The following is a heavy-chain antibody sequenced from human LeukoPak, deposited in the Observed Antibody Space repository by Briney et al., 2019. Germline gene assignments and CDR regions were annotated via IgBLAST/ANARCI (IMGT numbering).Heavy chain of an antibody. D-gene: IGHD4-17*01. CDR2: IYPGDSDT. CDR1: GYSFAAFW. CDR3: ARHNYGLNSAGFDI. Sequence: GESLRISCQASGYSFAAFWIDWVRQVPGKGLEWMGIIYPGDSDTRYSPSFQGQVTISADKSTNTAYLQWSSLKASDTAIYYCARHNYGLNSAGFDIWGQGTMVSVSS. J-gene: IGHJ3*02. V-gene: IGHV5-51*01.